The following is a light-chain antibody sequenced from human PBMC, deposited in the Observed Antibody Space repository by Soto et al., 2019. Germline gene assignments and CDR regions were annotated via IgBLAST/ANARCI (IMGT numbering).Light chain of an antibody. Sequence: EFVLTQSPGTLSLSPVERATLSCRVSQTVRNNYLAWYQQKPGQAPRLLIYDASSRATGIPDRFSGSGSETDFTLTISRLEPEDFALYYCQQYGSSPITFGQGTRLEI. CDR2: DAS. J-gene: IGKJ5*01. CDR1: QTVRNNY. V-gene: IGKV3-20*01. CDR3: QQYGSSPIT.